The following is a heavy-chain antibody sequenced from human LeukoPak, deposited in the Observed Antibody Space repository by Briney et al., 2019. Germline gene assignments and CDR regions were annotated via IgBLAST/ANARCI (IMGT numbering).Heavy chain of an antibody. Sequence: GGSLRLSCIVSGFTFGDYGMSWFRQAPGKGLEGVGFIRSKVYGGTTEYAASVKGRFTSSRDDSKSIAYLQMNSLKTEDTAVYYCSRDAYSGSARFDYWGQGTLVTVSS. CDR3: SRDAYSGSARFDY. CDR2: IRSKVYGGTT. CDR1: GFTFGDYG. V-gene: IGHV3-49*03. J-gene: IGHJ4*02. D-gene: IGHD5-12*01.